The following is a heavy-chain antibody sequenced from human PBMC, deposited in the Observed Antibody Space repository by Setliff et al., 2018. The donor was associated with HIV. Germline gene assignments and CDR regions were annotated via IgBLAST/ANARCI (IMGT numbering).Heavy chain of an antibody. V-gene: IGHV1-69*06. J-gene: IGHJ3*02. D-gene: IGHD6-19*01. Sequence: SVKVSCKASGVTFSSYAINWVRQAPGQGLEWMGRIIPIFGTTNYAQKFQGRVTITADKSTSTAYMEMSSLRSEDTAIYYCARDRSEAVVGRDAFDIWGQGTMVTVSS. CDR2: IIPIFGTT. CDR1: GVTFSSYA. CDR3: ARDRSEAVVGRDAFDI.